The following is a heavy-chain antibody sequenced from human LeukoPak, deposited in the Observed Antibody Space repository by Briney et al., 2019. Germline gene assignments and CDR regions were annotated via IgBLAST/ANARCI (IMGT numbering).Heavy chain of an antibody. Sequence: SETLSLTCTVSGGSISSYYWSWIRQPPGKGLEWIGYIYYSGSTNYNPSLKSRVTISVDTSKNQFSLKLSSVTAADTAVYYCARLPNYDFWSGYYTNNWFDPWGQGTLVTVSS. CDR3: ARLPNYDFWSGYYTNNWFDP. CDR1: GGSISSYY. CDR2: IYYSGST. J-gene: IGHJ5*02. V-gene: IGHV4-59*08. D-gene: IGHD3-3*01.